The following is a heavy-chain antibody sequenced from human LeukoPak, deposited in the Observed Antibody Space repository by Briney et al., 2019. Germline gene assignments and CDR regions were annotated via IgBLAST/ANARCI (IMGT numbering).Heavy chain of an antibody. D-gene: IGHD6-19*01. CDR1: GFTFSSHA. CDR3: ARDARGAVAGTFDY. J-gene: IGHJ4*02. V-gene: IGHV3-30-3*01. CDR2: ISNDGNNK. Sequence: GGSLRLSCAASGFTFSSHAMHWVRQASGKGLEWVAVISNDGNNKYYPDSVKGRFTISRDNSKNALYLQINGLTTEDTAVYYCARDARGAVAGTFDYWGQGTLVTVSS.